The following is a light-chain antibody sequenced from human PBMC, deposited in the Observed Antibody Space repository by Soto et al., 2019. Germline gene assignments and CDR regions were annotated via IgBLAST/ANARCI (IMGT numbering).Light chain of an antibody. CDR3: QSYDTSLSGSV. J-gene: IGLJ2*01. CDR1: SSNIGAGYD. V-gene: IGLV1-40*01. CDR2: GNN. Sequence: QLVLTQPPSVSGAPGQRVTISCTGSSSNIGAGYDVHWYQQLPGTAPKLVIYGNNNRPSGVPDRISGSKSGTSASLAITGLQAEDEADYYCQSYDTSLSGSVFGGGTKLTVL.